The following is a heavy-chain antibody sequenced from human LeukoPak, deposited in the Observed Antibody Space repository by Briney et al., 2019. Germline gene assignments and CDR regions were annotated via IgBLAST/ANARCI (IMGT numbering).Heavy chain of an antibody. J-gene: IGHJ4*02. CDR1: GLTFSDSA. CDR3: TRHRPGMGSEG. D-gene: IGHD3-10*01. Sequence: GGSLRLSCAASGLTFSDSAMHWVRQASGKGLEWVGRIRNKANSYATASAASLKGRFTISRDDSNNTLYLQMNSLKTEDTAVYYCTRHRPGMGSEGWGQGTLVTVSS. CDR2: IRNKANSYAT. V-gene: IGHV3-73*01.